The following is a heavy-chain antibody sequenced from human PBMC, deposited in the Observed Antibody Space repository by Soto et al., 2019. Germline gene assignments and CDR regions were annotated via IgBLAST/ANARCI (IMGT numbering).Heavy chain of an antibody. CDR1: GYTFTSYD. CDR3: ARVFHWAPAGICSGGSCHQYYYYMDV. Sequence: ASVKVSCKASGYTFTSYDINWVRQATGQGLEWMGWMNPNSGNTGYAQKFQGRVTMTRNTSISTAYMELSSLGSEDTAVYYCARVFHWAPAGICSGGSCHQYYYYMDVWGKGTTVTVSS. J-gene: IGHJ6*03. CDR2: MNPNSGNT. V-gene: IGHV1-8*02. D-gene: IGHD2-15*01.